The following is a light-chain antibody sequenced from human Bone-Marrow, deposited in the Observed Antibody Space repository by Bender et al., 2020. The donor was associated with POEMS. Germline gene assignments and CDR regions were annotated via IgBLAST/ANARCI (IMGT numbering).Light chain of an antibody. CDR3: QVWDSNIDRPD. V-gene: IGLV3-25*02. CDR2: KDS. CDR1: ELPKQY. Sequence: SYELTQPPSVSVSPRQTARITCSGDELPKQYAYWYQQKPGQAPVLVIYKDSERPSGIPERFSGSNSGYTAALTISGVEAGDEADYYCQVWDSNIDRPDFGGGTKLTVL. J-gene: IGLJ2*01.